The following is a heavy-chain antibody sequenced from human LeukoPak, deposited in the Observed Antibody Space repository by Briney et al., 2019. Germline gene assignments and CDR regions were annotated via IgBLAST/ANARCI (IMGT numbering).Heavy chain of an antibody. CDR1: GGSISSSSYY. Sequence: PSETLSLTCTVSGGSISSSSYYWGWIRQPPGKGLEWIGSIYYSGSTYYNPSLKSRVTISVDTSKNQFSLKLSSVTAADTAVYYCARDDGGKNAFDIWGQGTMVTVSS. D-gene: IGHD4-23*01. CDR2: IYYSGST. CDR3: ARDDGGKNAFDI. J-gene: IGHJ3*02. V-gene: IGHV4-39*07.